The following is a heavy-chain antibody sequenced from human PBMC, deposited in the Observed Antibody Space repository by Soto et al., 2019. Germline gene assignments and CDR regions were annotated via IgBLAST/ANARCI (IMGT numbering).Heavy chain of an antibody. Sequence: DVHLVESGGGLVQPGGSLRLACAASGFTFSGHRMTWVRQAPGEGLEWVANIDRDGSGKFYVDSVRGRFTISRDNAENSLSLQMSSLRAEDTAVYYCARVTEPQAQKEYLDYWGQGARVTVSS. CDR2: IDRDGSGK. CDR1: GFTFSGHR. J-gene: IGHJ4*02. D-gene: IGHD6-6*01. CDR3: ARVTEPQAQKEYLDY. V-gene: IGHV3-7*01.